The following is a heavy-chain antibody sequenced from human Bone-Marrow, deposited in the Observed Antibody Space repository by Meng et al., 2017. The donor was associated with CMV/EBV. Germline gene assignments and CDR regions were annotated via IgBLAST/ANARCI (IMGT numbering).Heavy chain of an antibody. D-gene: IGHD2-2*01. CDR2: ISSSGSTI. Sequence: GESLKISCAASGFTFSDYYMSWIRQAPGKGLEWVSYISSSGSTIYYADSVKGRFTISRDNAKNTLYLQMNSLRAEDTAVYYCTKDYYCSSTSCYPYYYYYYGMDVWGQGTTVTVSS. J-gene: IGHJ6*02. CDR3: TKDYYCSSTSCYPYYYYYYGMDV. V-gene: IGHV3-11*04. CDR1: GFTFSDYY.